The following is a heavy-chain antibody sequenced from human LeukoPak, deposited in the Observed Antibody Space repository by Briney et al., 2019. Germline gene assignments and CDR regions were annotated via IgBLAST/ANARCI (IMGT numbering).Heavy chain of an antibody. J-gene: IGHJ4*02. V-gene: IGHV3-23*01. CDR2: ISGSGGST. CDR3: AKSPNVLRFLEWLLYLDY. D-gene: IGHD3-3*01. Sequence: PGGSLRLSCAASGFTFSSYAMSCVRQAPGKGLEWVSAISGSGGSTYYADSVKGRFTISRDNSKNTLYLQMNSLRAEDTAVYYCAKSPNVLRFLEWLLYLDYWGQGTLVTVSS. CDR1: GFTFSSYA.